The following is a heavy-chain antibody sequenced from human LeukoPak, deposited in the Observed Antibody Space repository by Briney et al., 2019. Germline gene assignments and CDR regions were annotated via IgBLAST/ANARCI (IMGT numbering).Heavy chain of an antibody. J-gene: IGHJ4*02. Sequence: ASVKVSCKASGYTFTSYGISWVRQAAGQGLEWMGWISAYNGNTNYAQKLQGRVTMTTDTSTSTAYMELRSLRSDDTAVYYCARDFDDILTGYYPSTSTLGYWGQGTLVTVSS. CDR1: GYTFTSYG. D-gene: IGHD3-9*01. V-gene: IGHV1-18*01. CDR3: ARDFDDILTGYYPSTSTLGY. CDR2: ISAYNGNT.